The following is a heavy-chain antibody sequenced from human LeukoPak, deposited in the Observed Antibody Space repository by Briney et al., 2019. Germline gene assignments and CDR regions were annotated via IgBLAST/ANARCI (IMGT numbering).Heavy chain of an antibody. Sequence: SETLSLTCTVSGGSISSSSYYWGWIRQPPGKGLEWIGSIYYTGSTYYNPSLKSLVTISVDTSKNQFSLKLSSVTAADTAVYYCATRDGGNPRIDYWGQGTLVTVSS. CDR2: IYYTGST. CDR3: ATRDGGNPRIDY. CDR1: GGSISSSSYY. V-gene: IGHV4-39*01. D-gene: IGHD4-23*01. J-gene: IGHJ4*02.